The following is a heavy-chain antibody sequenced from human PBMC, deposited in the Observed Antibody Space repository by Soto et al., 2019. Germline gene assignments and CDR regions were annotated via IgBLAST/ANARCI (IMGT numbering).Heavy chain of an antibody. V-gene: IGHV4-61*08. CDR3: ARVPIDTYMIYWSDP. J-gene: IGHJ5*02. D-gene: IGHD3-16*01. CDR1: GDSVSSGDYY. Sequence: SETLSLTCPVSGDSVSSGDYYLTWIRQPPGKGLEWVGHIYFSGRTNYIPSLESRVTISLDTSKNQFSLKLTSVTAADTAVYYCARVPIDTYMIYWSDPWGQGTLVTVSS. CDR2: IYFSGRT.